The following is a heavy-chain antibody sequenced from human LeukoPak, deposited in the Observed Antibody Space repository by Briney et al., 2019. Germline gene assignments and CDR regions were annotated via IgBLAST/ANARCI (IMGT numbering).Heavy chain of an antibody. CDR3: AREESIGSYQFLNEY. Sequence: GASVKVCCKASGYTFISYGISWVRQAPGQGLEWMGWISPYNGNTKYVQKFQGRVTMTTDTSTSTAYMEVRSLRSDDTAVYYCAREESIGSYQFLNEYWGQGTLVTVSS. D-gene: IGHD1-26*01. V-gene: IGHV1-18*01. J-gene: IGHJ4*02. CDR2: ISPYNGNT. CDR1: GYTFISYG.